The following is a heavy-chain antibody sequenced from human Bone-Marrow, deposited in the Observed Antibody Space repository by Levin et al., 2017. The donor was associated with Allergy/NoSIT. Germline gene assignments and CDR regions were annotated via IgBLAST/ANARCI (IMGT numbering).Heavy chain of an antibody. CDR1: GGSISSYY. CDR2: ILYSGTT. J-gene: IGHJ2*01. CDR3: VRPRRDYDDYFFDL. D-gene: IGHD4-17*01. V-gene: IGHV4-59*01. Sequence: PSETLSLTCTVSGGSISSYYWTWIRQTPGKGLQWIGYILYSGTTNYNPSLTSRVTMSLDTSKNQFSLKLRSVTAADTAVYYCVRPRRDYDDYFFDLWGRGTLVTVSS.